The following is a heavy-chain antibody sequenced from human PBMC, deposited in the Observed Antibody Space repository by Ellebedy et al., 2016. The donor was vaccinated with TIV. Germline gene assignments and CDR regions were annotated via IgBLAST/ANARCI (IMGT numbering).Heavy chain of an antibody. J-gene: IGHJ3*01. D-gene: IGHD3-10*01. Sequence: GESLKISXAASGFTFSSYGMHWVRQAPGKGLEWVAVIWYDGSNKYYADSVKGRFTISRDNFKKAIYLQMTSLRLEDSAVYFCARDVTIWHAGGFDVWGRGTTVTVSS. CDR1: GFTFSSYG. CDR2: IWYDGSNK. CDR3: ARDVTIWHAGGFDV. V-gene: IGHV3-33*01.